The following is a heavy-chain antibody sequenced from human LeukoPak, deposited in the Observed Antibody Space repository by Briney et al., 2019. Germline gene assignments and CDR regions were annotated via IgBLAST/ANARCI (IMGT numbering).Heavy chain of an antibody. J-gene: IGHJ4*02. CDR1: GFTLSTYA. V-gene: IGHV3-23*01. D-gene: IGHD6-13*01. CDR2: ISGSIGST. Sequence: GGSLRLSCAASGFTLSTYAMSWVRQAPGEGLGWVSAISGSIGSTYYADSVKGRFTISRDNSKNTLYLQMNSLRAEDTAVYYCAKGPCIAAAGCYFDYWGQATLVTVSS. CDR3: AKGPCIAAAGCYFDY.